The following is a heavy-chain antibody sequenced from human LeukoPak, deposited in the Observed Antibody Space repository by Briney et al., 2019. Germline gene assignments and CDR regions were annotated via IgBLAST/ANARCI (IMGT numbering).Heavy chain of an antibody. CDR1: GASISSGNSY. CDR3: ASGDSSGYYDY. CDR2: IYTSGST. J-gene: IGHJ4*02. Sequence: SQTLSLTCTVSGASISSGNSYWSWIRQPAGKGLEWIGRIYTSGSTNYNPSLKSRVTISVDTSKNQFSLKLSSVTAADTAVYCCASGDSSGYYDYWGQGTLVTVSS. V-gene: IGHV4-61*02. D-gene: IGHD3-22*01.